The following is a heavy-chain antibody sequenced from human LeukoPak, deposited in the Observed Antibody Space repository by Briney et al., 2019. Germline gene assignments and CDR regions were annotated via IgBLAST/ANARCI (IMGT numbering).Heavy chain of an antibody. D-gene: IGHD3-10*01. CDR2: TYYRSKWYN. Sequence: SQTLSLTCAISGDNVSSKSAAWNWIRQSPSRGLEWLGRTYYRSKWYNDYAVSVKSRITIDSDTSKNQFSLQLNSVTPEDTAVYYCARGRYGSGSYYYYYGMDVWGQGTTVTVSS. CDR1: GDNVSSKSAA. V-gene: IGHV6-1*01. J-gene: IGHJ6*02. CDR3: ARGRYGSGSYYYYYGMDV.